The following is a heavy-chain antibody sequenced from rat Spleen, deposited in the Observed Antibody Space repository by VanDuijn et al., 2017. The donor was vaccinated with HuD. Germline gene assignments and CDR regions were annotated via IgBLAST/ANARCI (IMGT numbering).Heavy chain of an antibody. CDR1: GFSLISYA. J-gene: IGHJ2*01. D-gene: IGHD1-11*01. CDR2: IWGDGST. Sequence: QVQLKESGPGLVQPSQTLSLTCTVSGFSLISYAVNWVRQPPGKGLEWMGGIWGDGSTNYNSALKSRLSISRDTSKSQVFLKINSLQTEDTAIYYCTRSTTEGIAPWGQGVMVTVSS. V-gene: IGHV2-13*01. CDR3: TRSTTEGIAP.